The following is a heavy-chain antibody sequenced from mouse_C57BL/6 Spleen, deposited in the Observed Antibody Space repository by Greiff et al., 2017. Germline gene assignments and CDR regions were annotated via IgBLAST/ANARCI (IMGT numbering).Heavy chain of an antibody. Sequence: VQLKEPGAELVKPGASVTMSCKASGYTFTSYGITWVKQTPGQGLEWIGDIYPGSGSTNYNEKFKSKATLTVDTSSSTAYMQLSSLTTEDSAVYYCARGTAQATCFDYWGQGTPLTVSS. CDR3: ARGTAQATCFDY. CDR1: GYTFTSYG. J-gene: IGHJ2*01. CDR2: IYPGSGST. V-gene: IGHV1-55*01. D-gene: IGHD3-2*02.